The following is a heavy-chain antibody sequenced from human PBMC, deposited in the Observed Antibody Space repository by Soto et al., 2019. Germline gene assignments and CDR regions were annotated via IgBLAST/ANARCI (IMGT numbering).Heavy chain of an antibody. Sequence: NPSETLSLTCAVYGGSFSGYCWSWIRQPPGKWLEWIGEINHSGRTNYNPSLKSRVTISVDTSKSQFSLKLSSVTAADTAVYYCARGRKYYDFWSGYSHPRYYFNYWGQGXLVTVYS. CDR1: GGSFSGYC. J-gene: IGHJ4*02. V-gene: IGHV4-34*01. D-gene: IGHD3-3*01. CDR2: INHSGRT. CDR3: ARGRKYYDFWSGYSHPRYYFNY.